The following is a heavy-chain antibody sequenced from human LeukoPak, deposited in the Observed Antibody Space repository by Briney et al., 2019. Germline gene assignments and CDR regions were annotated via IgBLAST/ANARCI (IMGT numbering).Heavy chain of an antibody. D-gene: IGHD2-2*01. J-gene: IGHJ3*02. CDR1: GGSISSGSYY. V-gene: IGHV4-61*02. CDR3: ARSVVVVPAVSDAFDI. Sequence: SETLSLTCTVSGGSISSGSYYWSWIRQPAGKGLEWIGRIYTSGSTNYNPSLKSRVTISVDTSKNQFSLKLSSVTAADTAVYYCARSVVVVPAVSDAFDIWGPGTMVTVSS. CDR2: IYTSGST.